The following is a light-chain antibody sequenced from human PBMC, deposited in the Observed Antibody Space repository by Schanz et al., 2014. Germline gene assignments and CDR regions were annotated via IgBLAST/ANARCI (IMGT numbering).Light chain of an antibody. J-gene: IGLJ1*01. V-gene: IGLV2-8*01. CDR2: EVS. CDR1: SSDVGGYNY. CDR3: CSYAGSPSSV. Sequence: QSALTQPPSASGSPGQSVTISCTGTSSDVGGYNYVSWYQHHPGKAPKLMIYEVSKRPSGVPDRFSGSKSGNTASLTISGLQAEDEADYYCCSYAGSPSSVFATGTKLT.